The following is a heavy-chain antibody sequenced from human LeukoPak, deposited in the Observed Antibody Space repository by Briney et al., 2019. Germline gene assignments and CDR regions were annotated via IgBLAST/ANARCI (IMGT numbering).Heavy chain of an antibody. CDR3: ARIRVGYHFDY. CDR1: GFTFSSYS. CDR2: ISPSTATI. V-gene: IGHV3-48*04. Sequence: GGSLRLSCVASGFTFSSYSMNWVRQAPGKGLEWVSSISPSTATIYYADSVKGRFTVSRDNAKNSLYLEMNSLRAEDTAVYYCARIRVGYHFDYWGQGTLVTVSS. J-gene: IGHJ4*02. D-gene: IGHD1-1*01.